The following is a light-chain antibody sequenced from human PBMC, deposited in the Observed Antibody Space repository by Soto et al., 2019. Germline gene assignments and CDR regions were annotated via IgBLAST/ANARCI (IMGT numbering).Light chain of an antibody. V-gene: IGLV1-40*01. CDR1: SSNIGAGYD. Sequence: QSVLTQPPSVSGAPGQRVTISCTGSSSNIGAGYDVHWYQQLPGTAPKLLIYGNSNRPSGVPDRFSGSKSGTSASLAITGRQAEDEADYYCQSYESSLSGGVFGGGTKLTVL. J-gene: IGLJ2*01. CDR2: GNS. CDR3: QSYESSLSGGV.